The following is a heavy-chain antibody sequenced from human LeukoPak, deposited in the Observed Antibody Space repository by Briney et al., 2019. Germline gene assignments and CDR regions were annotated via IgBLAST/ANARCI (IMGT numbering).Heavy chain of an antibody. CDR3: ARDIGHRSGSPAFDY. CDR2: INPGNGDT. V-gene: IGHV1-2*02. Sequence: GAAVKVSCKASGYTFTGDYMHWVRQAPGHGLEWMGWINPGNGDTNYAQRFQGRVTLTRATSISTAYMELDSLTSDDTAVYFCARDIGHRSGSPAFDYWGQGSLVTVSS. D-gene: IGHD6-19*01. CDR1: GYTFTGDY. J-gene: IGHJ4*02.